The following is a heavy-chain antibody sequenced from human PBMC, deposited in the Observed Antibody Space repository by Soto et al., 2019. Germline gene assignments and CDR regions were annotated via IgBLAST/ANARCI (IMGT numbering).Heavy chain of an antibody. CDR3: ARHRTSDWAYDI. D-gene: IGHD1-1*01. Sequence: EVQLVESGGGLVQPGGSLRLSCAASGFTFSSYWMHWVRQSPGKGLVWVSRIKTDGSDTHYADSVKGRFTISRDNAKNTLYLQMNSLRDEDKAVYYCARHRTSDWAYDIWGQGTMVIVSS. CDR2: IKTDGSDT. CDR1: GFTFSSYW. V-gene: IGHV3-74*01. J-gene: IGHJ3*02.